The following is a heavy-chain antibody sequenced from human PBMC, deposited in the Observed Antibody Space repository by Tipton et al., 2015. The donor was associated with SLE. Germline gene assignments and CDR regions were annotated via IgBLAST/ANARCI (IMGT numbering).Heavy chain of an antibody. Sequence: TLSLTCTVSGGSISSYYWSWIRQPAGKGLEWIGRIYTSGSTNYNPSLKSRVTMSVDTSKNQFSLKLSSVTAADTAVYYCARDYYDSSGYSGWGDPWGQGTLVTVSS. CDR3: ARDYYDSSGYSGWGDP. CDR2: IYTSGST. CDR1: GGSISSYY. D-gene: IGHD3-22*01. V-gene: IGHV4-4*07. J-gene: IGHJ5*02.